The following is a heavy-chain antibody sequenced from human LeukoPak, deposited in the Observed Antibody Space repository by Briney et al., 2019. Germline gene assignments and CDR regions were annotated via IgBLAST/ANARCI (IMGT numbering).Heavy chain of an antibody. CDR3: ARDRYYYASGSWTPFDY. J-gene: IGHJ4*02. Sequence: SETLFLTCTVSGGSISSSSYYWGWIRQPPGKGLEWIGSIYYSGSTYYNPSLKSRVTMSVDTSKNQFSLKLSSVTAADTAVYYCARDRYYYASGSWTPFDYWGQGTLVTVSS. CDR1: GGSISSSSYY. V-gene: IGHV4-39*07. D-gene: IGHD3-10*01. CDR2: IYYSGST.